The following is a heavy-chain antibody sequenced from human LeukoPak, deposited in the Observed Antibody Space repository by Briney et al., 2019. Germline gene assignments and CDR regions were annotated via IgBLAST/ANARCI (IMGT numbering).Heavy chain of an antibody. J-gene: IGHJ4*02. CDR3: ARDGKSSGYYYVD. Sequence: PSQTLSLTRTVSGGSISSGDYYWSWIRQPPGKGLEWIGYIYYSGSTYYNPSLKSRVTISVDTSKNQFSLKLSSVTAADTAVYYCARDGKSSGYYYVDWGQGTLVTVSS. CDR1: GGSISSGDYY. CDR2: IYYSGST. D-gene: IGHD3-22*01. V-gene: IGHV4-30-4*01.